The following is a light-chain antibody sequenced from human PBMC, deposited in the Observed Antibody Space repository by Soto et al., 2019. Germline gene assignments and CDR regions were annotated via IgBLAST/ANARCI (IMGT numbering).Light chain of an antibody. V-gene: IGKV1-27*01. CDR1: QGIRNS. CDR3: QKYNSAPYT. Sequence: DTQMTQSPSSLSASIGDRVTITCRASQGIRNSVAWYQQKPGKVPNLLIYAASTLQSGVPSRFSGSGSETDFTLTISSLQPEYVATYYWQKYNSAPYTFGRGTKVDIK. CDR2: AAS. J-gene: IGKJ3*01.